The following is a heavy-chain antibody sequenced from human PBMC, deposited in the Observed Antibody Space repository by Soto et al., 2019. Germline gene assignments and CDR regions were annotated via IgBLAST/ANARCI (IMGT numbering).Heavy chain of an antibody. J-gene: IGHJ4*01. V-gene: IGHV4-4*02. CDR3: AHRTIVGAAI. D-gene: IGHD1-26*01. CDR2: IFHSGST. Sequence: QVQLQESVPGLVKPSGTLSLTCAVFGGSISNSNWWTWVRQPPGKELDGIGEIFHSGSTNYNSSLMGRVTRSVDNANTQFSLKLSSVTAADTAVYYCAHRTIVGAAIWGHGTLVPISS. CDR1: GGSISNSNW.